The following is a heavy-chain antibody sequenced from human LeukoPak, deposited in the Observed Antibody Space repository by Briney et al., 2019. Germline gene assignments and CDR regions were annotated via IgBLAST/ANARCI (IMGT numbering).Heavy chain of an antibody. CDR3: AKPAKTDYADY. D-gene: IGHD1-14*01. J-gene: IGHJ4*02. CDR1: GFTFDDYA. V-gene: IGHV3-9*01. Sequence: PGGSLRLSCAASGFTFDDYAMHWVRQAPGKGLEWVSGISWNSGSIGYADSVKGRFTISRDNSKNTLYLQMNSLRAEDTALYYCAKPAKTDYADYWGQGTLVTVSS. CDR2: ISWNSGSI.